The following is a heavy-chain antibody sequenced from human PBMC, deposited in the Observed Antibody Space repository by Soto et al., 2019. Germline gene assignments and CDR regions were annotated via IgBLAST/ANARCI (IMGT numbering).Heavy chain of an antibody. D-gene: IGHD3-3*01. CDR2: IYYSGST. CDR3: ARALTDFNWFDP. V-gene: IGHV4-31*01. CDR1: GGSISSGGYY. J-gene: IGHJ5*02. Sequence: SETLSLTCTVSGGSISSGGYYWSWIRQHPGKGLEWIGYIYYSGSTYYNQSLKSQVTISVDTSKNQFSLKLSSVTAADTAVYYCARALTDFNWFDPWGQGTLVTVSS.